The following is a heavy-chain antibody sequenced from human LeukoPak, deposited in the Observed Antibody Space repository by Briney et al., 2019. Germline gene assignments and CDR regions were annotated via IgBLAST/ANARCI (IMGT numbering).Heavy chain of an antibody. CDR3: ARVPRRDYYYGMDV. CDR2: IYYSGST. CDR1: GGSISSYY. Sequence: SEALSLTCTVSGGSISSYYWSWIRQPPGKGLEWIGYIYYSGSTNYNPSLKSRVTISVDTSKNQFSLKLSSVTAADTAVYYCARVPRRDYYYGMDVWGQGTTVTVSS. V-gene: IGHV4-59*01. J-gene: IGHJ6*02.